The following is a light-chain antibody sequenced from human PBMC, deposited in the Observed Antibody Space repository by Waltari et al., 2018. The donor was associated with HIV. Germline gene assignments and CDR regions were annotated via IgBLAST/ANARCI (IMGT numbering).Light chain of an antibody. CDR2: KDS. Sequence: SYELRQPPSVSVSPGQRARITCSGDALPGQYVYWYQPKPGQVPLLVFFKDSERPPGVPERVSGSSSGKTATLSFTGVKTGDEADYTCVSVGISATYGMFGGGTKLTVL. CDR3: VSVGISATYGM. V-gene: IGLV3-25*03. J-gene: IGLJ3*02. CDR1: ALPGQY.